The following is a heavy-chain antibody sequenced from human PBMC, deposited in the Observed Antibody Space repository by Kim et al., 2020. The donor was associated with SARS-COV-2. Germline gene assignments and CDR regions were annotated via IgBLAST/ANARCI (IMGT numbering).Heavy chain of an antibody. V-gene: IGHV1-46*01. CDR2: INPSGGST. J-gene: IGHJ6*02. CDR3: AREGGTRIYGMDV. CDR1: GYTFTSYY. Sequence: ASVKVSCKASGYTFTSYYMHWVRQAPGQGLEWMGIINPSGGSTSYAQKFQGRATMTRDTSTSTVYMELSSLRSEDTAVYYCAREGGTRIYGMDVWGQGTTVTVSS. D-gene: IGHD1-1*01.